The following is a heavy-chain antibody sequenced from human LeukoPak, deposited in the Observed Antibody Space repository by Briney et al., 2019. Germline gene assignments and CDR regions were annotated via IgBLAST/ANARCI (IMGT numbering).Heavy chain of an antibody. J-gene: IGHJ4*02. V-gene: IGHV3-23*01. Sequence: GGTLRLSCAASGFTFSSHGMNWVRQAPGKGLEWVSGISGSGGRTYYADSVKGRFTISRDNSNHMLYLQMNSLIAEDTAIYYCAKDDDWLRFEHWGRGTPVSVSS. CDR2: ISGSGGRT. D-gene: IGHD5-12*01. CDR3: AKDDDWLRFEH. CDR1: GFTFSSHG.